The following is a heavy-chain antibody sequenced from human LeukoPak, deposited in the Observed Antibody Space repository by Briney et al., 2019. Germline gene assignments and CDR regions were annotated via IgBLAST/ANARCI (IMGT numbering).Heavy chain of an antibody. D-gene: IGHD5-24*01. Sequence: PGGSLRLSCAASGFTFSSYEMNWVRQAPGPGLEGVSYISSSGSIIYYADSVKGRFTSSRDNAKNSLYLQMNSLRAEDTAVYYCARDQRWLQLRYFDYWGQGTLVTVSS. CDR1: GFTFSSYE. CDR2: ISSSGSII. J-gene: IGHJ4*02. CDR3: ARDQRWLQLRYFDY. V-gene: IGHV3-48*03.